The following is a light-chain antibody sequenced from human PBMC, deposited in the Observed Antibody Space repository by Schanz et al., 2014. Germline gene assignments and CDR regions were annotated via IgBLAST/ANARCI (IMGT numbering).Light chain of an antibody. Sequence: ETVLTQSPGTLSLSPGERATLSCRASQSIISRDLAWYQQKPGQAPRLLIYDASNRATGIPARFSGSGSGTDFTLTISSLEPEDSAVYYCQQYGDSPYTFGQGTKLEIK. J-gene: IGKJ2*01. CDR2: DAS. V-gene: IGKV3-20*01. CDR3: QQYGDSPYT. CDR1: QSIISRD.